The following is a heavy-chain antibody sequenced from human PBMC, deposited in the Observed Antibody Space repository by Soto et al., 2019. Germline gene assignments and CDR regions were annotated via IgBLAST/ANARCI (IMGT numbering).Heavy chain of an antibody. CDR3: ARLTYYYYGMDV. Sequence: SETLSLTCTVSGGSISSYYWSWIRQPPGKGLEWIGYIYYSGSTNYNPSLKSRVTISVDTSKNQFSLKLSSVTAADTAVYYCARLTYYYYGMDVWGQGTTVTVSS. J-gene: IGHJ6*02. V-gene: IGHV4-59*12. CDR1: GGSISSYY. CDR2: IYYSGST.